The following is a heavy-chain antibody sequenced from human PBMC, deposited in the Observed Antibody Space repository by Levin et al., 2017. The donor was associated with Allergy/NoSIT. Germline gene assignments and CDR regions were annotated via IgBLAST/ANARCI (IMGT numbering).Heavy chain of an antibody. V-gene: IGHV3-15*01. D-gene: IGHD6-13*01. Sequence: GSLRLSCAASGITFSNAWMSWARQAPGKGLEWVGRIKSKADGGTTEYAAPVKGRFTISRDDSKNTLYLQMNSLKTEDTAVYFCTTYSSSWYYFDYWGQGTLVTVSS. CDR3: TTYSSSWYYFDY. J-gene: IGHJ4*02. CDR1: GITFSNAW. CDR2: IKSKADGGTT.